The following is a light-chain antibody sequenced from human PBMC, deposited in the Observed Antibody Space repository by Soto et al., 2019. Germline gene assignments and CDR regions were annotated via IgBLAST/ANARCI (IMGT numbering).Light chain of an antibody. CDR1: QSISRW. Sequence: GARVTIGSRARQSISRWLAWYQQKPGKAPRLLIYDESSLGSGAPSRFSGSGSGTDFTFDISSLQPEDVATYYCQHHHSLPQFGQGTKVDI. CDR2: DES. V-gene: IGKV1-5*01. J-gene: IGKJ1*01. CDR3: QHHHSLPQ.